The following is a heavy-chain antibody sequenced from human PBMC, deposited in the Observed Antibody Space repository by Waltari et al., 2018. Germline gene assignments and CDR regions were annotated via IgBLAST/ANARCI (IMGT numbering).Heavy chain of an antibody. CDR1: GFTYSNHW. CDR3: ARLAPKTYRSPVPGRDYYYGLDV. J-gene: IGHJ6*02. D-gene: IGHD6-13*01. Sequence: EEQLVESGGGLVQPGDSLRLSCAASGFTYSNHWMHWVRQAPGKGLVWVSRINGEGSTSNDADSVKGRFTISRDNTKKTLYLQMKRLRVEDTAVYYCARLAPKTYRSPVPGRDYYYGLDVWGQGTTVTVSS. CDR2: INGEGSTS. V-gene: IGHV3-74*01.